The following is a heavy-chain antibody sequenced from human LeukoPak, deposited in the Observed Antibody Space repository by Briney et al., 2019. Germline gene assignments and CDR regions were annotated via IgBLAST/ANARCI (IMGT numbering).Heavy chain of an antibody. V-gene: IGHV3-21*01. J-gene: IGHJ2*01. CDR1: GFTFSSYS. CDR2: ISISSSYI. CDR3: ARDQVHGAFDL. Sequence: GGSLRLSCAASGFTFSSYSMNWVRQAPAKGLEWVSSISISSSYIYYADSVKGRFTVSRDNAKNSLYLQMNSLRAEDTAVYYCARDQVHGAFDLWGRGTLVTVSS.